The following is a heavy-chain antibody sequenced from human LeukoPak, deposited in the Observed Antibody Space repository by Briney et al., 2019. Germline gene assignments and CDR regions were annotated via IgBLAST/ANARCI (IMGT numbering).Heavy chain of an antibody. CDR1: GFTFSSYA. CDR2: ISYDGSNK. D-gene: IGHD3-22*01. V-gene: IGHV3-30*01. J-gene: IGHJ4*02. CDR3: ARDRGEWLLLYYFDY. Sequence: GRSLRLSCAASGFTFSSYAMHWVRQAPGKGLEWVAVISYDGSNKYYADSVKGRFTISRDNSKNTLYLQMNSLRAEDTAVYYCARDRGEWLLLYYFDYWGQGTLVTVSP.